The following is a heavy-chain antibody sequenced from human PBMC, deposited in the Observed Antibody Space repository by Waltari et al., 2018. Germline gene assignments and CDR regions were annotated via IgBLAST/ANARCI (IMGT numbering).Heavy chain of an antibody. CDR3: AKREIGYAFDI. Sequence: QVQLVQSGAEVKQPGASVKVSCKASGGTFGTYAITWVRQAPGQGLEWMGGGIPSFGTPNYAPKFQGRVTVSADPSTSTGYLEVRRLISEDTAVYYCAKREIGYAFDIWGHGTMVTVSS. D-gene: IGHD1-26*01. CDR1: GGTFGTYA. V-gene: IGHV1-69*12. J-gene: IGHJ3*02. CDR2: GIPSFGTP.